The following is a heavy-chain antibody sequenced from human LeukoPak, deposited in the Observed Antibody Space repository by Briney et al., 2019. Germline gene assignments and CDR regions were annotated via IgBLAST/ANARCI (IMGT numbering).Heavy chain of an antibody. CDR2: IKQDGSEK. CDR3: ARERRGTYYDFWSGYYSYFDY. V-gene: IGHV3-7*01. Sequence: GGSLRLSCAASGFTFSSYWMSWVRQAPGKGLEWVANIKQDGSEKYYVDSVKGRFTISRDNAKNSLYLQMNSLRAEDTAVYYCARERRGTYYDFWSGYYSYFDYWGQGTLVTVSS. J-gene: IGHJ4*02. D-gene: IGHD3-3*01. CDR1: GFTFSSYW.